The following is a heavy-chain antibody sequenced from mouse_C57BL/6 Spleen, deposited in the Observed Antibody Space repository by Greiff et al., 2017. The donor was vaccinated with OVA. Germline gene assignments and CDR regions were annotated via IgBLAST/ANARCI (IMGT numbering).Heavy chain of an antibody. J-gene: IGHJ3*01. CDR2: IYPGDGDT. CDR3: ARDYYGSSYRSWFAY. V-gene: IGHV1-82*01. CDR1: GYAFSSSW. D-gene: IGHD1-1*01. Sequence: QVQLQQSGPELVKPGASVKISCKASGYAFSSSWMNWVKQRPGKGLEWIGRIYPGDGDTNYNGKFKGKATLTADKSSSTAYMQLSSLTSEDSAVYFCARDYYGSSYRSWFAYWGQGTLVTVSA.